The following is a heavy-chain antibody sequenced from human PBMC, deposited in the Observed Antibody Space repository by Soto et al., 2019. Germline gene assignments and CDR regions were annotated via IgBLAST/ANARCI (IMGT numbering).Heavy chain of an antibody. CDR1: VFTFSSYG. CDR2: LWSYWSTGTNE. J-gene: IGHJ4*02. D-gene: IGHD3-16*01. V-gene: IGHV3-33*01. CDR3: ARVGGSYYFDH. Sequence: WWSLRLSCSASVFTFSSYGMHWFRQAPGKGLEWVAVLWSYWSTGTNEYYADSVKGRFTISRDNSKNMLYLQMNSLRGEDTAVYYCARVGGSYYFDHWGQGTLVTVSS.